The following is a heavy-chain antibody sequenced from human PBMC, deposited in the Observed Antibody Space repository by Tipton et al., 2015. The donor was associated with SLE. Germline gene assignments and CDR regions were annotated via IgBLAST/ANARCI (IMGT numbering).Heavy chain of an antibody. CDR1: GDSITSHY. D-gene: IGHD4-17*01. V-gene: IGHV4-4*08. CDR2: IYTSGST. Sequence: TLSLTCTVSGDSITSHYWSWIRQPPGKGLEWIGRIYTSGSTNYNPSLKSRVTISVDTSKNQFSLKLSSVTAADTAVYYCARVEDGDYLSSWGQGTLVTVSS. CDR3: ARVEDGDYLSS. J-gene: IGHJ4*02.